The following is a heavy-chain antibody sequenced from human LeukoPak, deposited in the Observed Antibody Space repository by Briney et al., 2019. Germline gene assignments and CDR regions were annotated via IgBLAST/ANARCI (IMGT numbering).Heavy chain of an antibody. Sequence: GGSLRLSCAASGFTFSSYWMSWVRQAPGKGLEWVANIKQDGSEKYYVDSVKGRFTISRDNAKNSLYLQMNSLRAEDTAVYYCARDRVMAALEVDPWGQGTLVTVSS. D-gene: IGHD6-13*01. V-gene: IGHV3-7*01. J-gene: IGHJ5*02. CDR3: ARDRVMAALEVDP. CDR2: IKQDGSEK. CDR1: GFTFSSYW.